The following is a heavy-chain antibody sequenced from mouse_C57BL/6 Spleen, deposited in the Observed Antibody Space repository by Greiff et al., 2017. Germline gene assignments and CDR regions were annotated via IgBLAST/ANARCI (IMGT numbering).Heavy chain of an antibody. J-gene: IGHJ4*01. D-gene: IGHD2-4*01. V-gene: IGHV3-6*01. Sequence: EVQLQESGPGLVKPSQSLSLTCSVTGYSITSGYYWNWIRQFPGNKLEWMGYISYDGSNNYNPSLKNRISITRDTSKNQFFLKLNSVTTEDTATYYCAREYYDYDGDAMDYWGQGTSVTVSS. CDR3: AREYYDYDGDAMDY. CDR2: ISYDGSN. CDR1: GYSITSGYY.